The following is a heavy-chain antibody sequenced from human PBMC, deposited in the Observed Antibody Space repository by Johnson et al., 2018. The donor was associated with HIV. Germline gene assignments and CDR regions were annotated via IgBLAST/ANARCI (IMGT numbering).Heavy chain of an antibody. CDR1: GFTFSSYG. CDR3: AGDRGWGYAFDI. J-gene: IGHJ3*02. V-gene: IGHV3-20*04. CDR2: INWNGGST. D-gene: IGHD3-10*01. Sequence: EVQLVESGGGVVQPGRSLRLSCAASGFTFSSYGMHWVRQAPGKGLEWVSGINWNGGSTGYADSVKGRFTISRDNAKNSLYLQMNSLRAEDTALYYCAGDRGWGYAFDIWGQGTMVTVSS.